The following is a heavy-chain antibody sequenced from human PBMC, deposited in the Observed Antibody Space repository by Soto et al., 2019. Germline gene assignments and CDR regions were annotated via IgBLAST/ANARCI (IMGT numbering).Heavy chain of an antibody. CDR2: ISPDGSTT. D-gene: IGHD2-2*01. Sequence: EVQLVESGGGLVQPGGSLSLSCAASGFTFSSYWMHWVRQDPGKGLVWVSRISPDGSTTEYADSVKGRCTISRDNAKSTLYLQLNSLRGDDTAVYYCARAGPVVPDHWGQGTLVTVSS. CDR3: ARAGPVVPDH. V-gene: IGHV3-74*03. J-gene: IGHJ5*02. CDR1: GFTFSSYW.